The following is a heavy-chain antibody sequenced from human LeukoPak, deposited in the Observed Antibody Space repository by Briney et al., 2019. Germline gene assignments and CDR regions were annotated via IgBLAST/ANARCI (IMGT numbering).Heavy chain of an antibody. D-gene: IGHD4-23*01. CDR1: GFTFSSYW. CDR2: IKQDGSEK. V-gene: IGHV3-7*01. J-gene: IGHJ4*02. Sequence: PGGSLRLSCEASGFTFSSYWMSWVRQAPGKGLEWVANIKQDGSEKYYVDSVKGRFTISRDNAKNSLYLQMNSLRAEDTAVYYCARESDYGGNSWPFDYWGQGTLVTVSS. CDR3: ARESDYGGNSWPFDY.